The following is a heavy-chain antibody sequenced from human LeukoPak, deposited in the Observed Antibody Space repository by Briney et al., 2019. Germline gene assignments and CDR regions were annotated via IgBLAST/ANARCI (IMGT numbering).Heavy chain of an antibody. CDR3: AKQLGYCSDGSCYFPY. CDR1: GFTFSSSA. Sequence: GGSLRLSCAASGFTFSSSAMRWVRQDPGKGLEWVSAISNNGGYTYYADSVQGRFTISRDNSKSTLCLQMNSLRAEDTAVYYCAKQLGYCSDGSCYFPYWGQGTLVTVSS. J-gene: IGHJ4*02. V-gene: IGHV3-23*01. CDR2: ISNNGGYT. D-gene: IGHD2-15*01.